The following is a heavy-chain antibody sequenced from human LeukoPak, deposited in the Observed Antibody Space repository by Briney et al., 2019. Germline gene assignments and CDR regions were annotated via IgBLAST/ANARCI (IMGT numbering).Heavy chain of an antibody. CDR2: INPNSGGT. D-gene: IGHD3-22*01. Sequence: ASVKVSCKASGYTFTGYYMHWVRQAPGQGLEWMGWINPNSGGTNYAQKFQGRATMTRDTSIITAYMELSMLRSDDTAVYYGAGCYYYDRGPCGYWGQGTLVTVSS. CDR3: AGCYYYDRGPCGY. J-gene: IGHJ4*02. CDR1: GYTFTGYY. V-gene: IGHV1-2*02.